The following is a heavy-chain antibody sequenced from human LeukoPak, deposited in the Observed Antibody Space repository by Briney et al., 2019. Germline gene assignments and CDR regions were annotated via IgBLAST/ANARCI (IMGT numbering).Heavy chain of an antibody. Sequence: GGSLRLSCEASGFVLSSYGIHWVRQAPGKGLEWVAVISYDGSNKYYADSVKGRFTISRDNSKNALYLQMNSLRAEDTAVYYCARETGSAVGSTDFDYWGQGTLVTVSS. V-gene: IGHV3-30*19. CDR3: ARETGSAVGSTDFDY. J-gene: IGHJ4*02. D-gene: IGHD4-17*01. CDR1: GFVLSSYG. CDR2: ISYDGSNK.